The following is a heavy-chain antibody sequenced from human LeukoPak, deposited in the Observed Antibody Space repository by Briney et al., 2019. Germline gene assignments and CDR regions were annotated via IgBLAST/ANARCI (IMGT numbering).Heavy chain of an antibody. CDR1: GYSFTNYW. Sequence: GESLKVSCKGSGYSFTNYWIGWVRQMPGKGLEWMGIIYPGDSDTRYSPSFQGQVTISADKSISTAYLQWSSLKASDTAMYYCARHGGFGELVRWFDPWGQGTLVTVSS. V-gene: IGHV5-51*01. CDR2: IYPGDSDT. CDR3: ARHGGFGELVRWFDP. D-gene: IGHD3-10*01. J-gene: IGHJ5*02.